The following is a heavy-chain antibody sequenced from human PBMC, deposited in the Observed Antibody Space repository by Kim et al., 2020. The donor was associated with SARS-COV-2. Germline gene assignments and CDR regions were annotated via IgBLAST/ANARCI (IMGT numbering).Heavy chain of an antibody. CDR1: GYSFTNYA. CDR3: ARVVHFDSSCYHRSYWYFDL. J-gene: IGHJ2*01. D-gene: IGHD3-22*01. Sequence: ASVKVSCKASGYSFTNYAMNWVRQAPGQGLEWMGWINTNTGNPTYAQGFTGRFVFSLDTSVSTAYLQISSLKAEDTAVYYCARVVHFDSSCYHRSYWYFDLWGRGTLVTVSS. CDR2: INTNTGNP. V-gene: IGHV7-4-1*02.